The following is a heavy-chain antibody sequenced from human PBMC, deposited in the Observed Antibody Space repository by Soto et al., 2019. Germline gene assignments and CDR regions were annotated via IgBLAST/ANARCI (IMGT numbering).Heavy chain of an antibody. CDR1: GGSISSGDYY. Sequence: QVQLQESGPGLVKPSQTLSLTCTVSGGSISSGDYYWSWIRQPPGKGLEWIGYIYYSGSTNYNPSLKSRVTISVDTSKNQFSLKLNSVTAADTAVYYCARRGCSSAGCPYYFDYWGQGTLVTVSS. J-gene: IGHJ4*02. V-gene: IGHV4-61*08. D-gene: IGHD2-2*01. CDR2: IYYSGST. CDR3: ARRGCSSAGCPYYFDY.